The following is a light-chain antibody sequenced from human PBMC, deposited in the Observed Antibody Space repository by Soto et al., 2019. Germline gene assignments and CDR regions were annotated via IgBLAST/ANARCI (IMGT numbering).Light chain of an antibody. Sequence: EIVMTQSPATLSVSPGERATLSCRASQSVSSNLAWYQQKPGQAPRLLIYGASTRATGIPARFSGSGSGTEFTLTISNMQAEDFAVDYCQQYNNWPWTFGQGTNVEIK. CDR2: GAS. V-gene: IGKV3-15*01. CDR3: QQYNNWPWT. CDR1: QSVSSN. J-gene: IGKJ1*01.